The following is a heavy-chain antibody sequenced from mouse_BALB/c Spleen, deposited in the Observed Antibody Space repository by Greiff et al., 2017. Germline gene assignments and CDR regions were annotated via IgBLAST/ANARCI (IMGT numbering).Heavy chain of an antibody. V-gene: IGHV1S137*01. CDR3: ARWGGNYAMDY. CDR1: GYTFTDYA. J-gene: IGHJ4*01. D-gene: IGHD1-1*02. Sequence: QVQLKESGAELVRPGVSVKISCKGSGYTFTDYAMHWVKQSHAKSLEWIGEINPSNGRTNYNEKFKGKATLTVDKSSSTAYMQISSLTSEDSAVYYCARWGGNYAMDYWGQGTSVTVSS. CDR2: INPSNGRT.